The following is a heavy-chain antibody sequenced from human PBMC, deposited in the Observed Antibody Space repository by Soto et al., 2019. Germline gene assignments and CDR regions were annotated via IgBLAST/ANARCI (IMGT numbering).Heavy chain of an antibody. CDR3: ARGAGGHSWRSRTFDS. V-gene: IGHV3-66*01. CDR2: IFSAGST. J-gene: IGHJ4*02. D-gene: IGHD5-18*01. Sequence: EVQLVESGGGLVQPGGSLRLSCAASGFTVSNNYMTWVRQAPGRGLDWVSIIFSAGSTYYADSVRGRFTITRDNSKNTIQLRKNSVRAEDTAVYYCARGAGGHSWRSRTFDSWGQGTLVTVSS. CDR1: GFTVSNNY.